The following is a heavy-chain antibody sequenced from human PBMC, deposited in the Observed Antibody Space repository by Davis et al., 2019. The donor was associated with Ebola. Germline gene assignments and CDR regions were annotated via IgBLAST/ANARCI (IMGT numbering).Heavy chain of an antibody. CDR3: ARERDYGDNNWFDP. CDR2: INAGNGNT. CDR1: GGTFSSYA. V-gene: IGHV1-3*01. Sequence: AASVKVSCKASGGTFSSYAISWVRQAPGQRLEWMGWINAGNGNTKYSQKFQGRVTITRDTSASTAYMELSSLRSEDTAVYYCARERDYGDNNWFDPWGQGTLVTVSS. J-gene: IGHJ5*02. D-gene: IGHD4-17*01.